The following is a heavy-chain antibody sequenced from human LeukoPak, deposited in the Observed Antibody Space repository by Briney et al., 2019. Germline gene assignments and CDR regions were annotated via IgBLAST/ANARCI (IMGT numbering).Heavy chain of an antibody. CDR1: EFTFNNAR. Sequence: AGGSLSLSCAASEFTFNNARMSWVRLAPGKGLEWVGRVKSDTDGGTTDYAAPVKCRFTISRDDSKNMVYLQMNSLRTDDTAVYYCTAGTGHSDHDYWGQGTLVTVSS. J-gene: IGHJ4*02. CDR2: VKSDTDGGTT. V-gene: IGHV3-15*01. D-gene: IGHD5-12*01. CDR3: TAGTGHSDHDY.